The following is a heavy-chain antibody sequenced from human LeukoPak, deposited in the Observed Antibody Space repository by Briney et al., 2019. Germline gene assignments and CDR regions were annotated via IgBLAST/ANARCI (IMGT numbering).Heavy chain of an antibody. CDR3: ARGRYYDFWSGYYHWFDP. J-gene: IGHJ5*02. D-gene: IGHD3-3*01. Sequence: GESLKISCKGSGYSFTSYWIGWVRQMPGKGLEWMGIIYPGDSDTRYRPSFQGQVTISADKSISTAYLQWSSLKASETAMYYCARGRYYDFWSGYYHWFDPWGQGTLVTVSS. CDR1: GYSFTSYW. CDR2: IYPGDSDT. V-gene: IGHV5-51*01.